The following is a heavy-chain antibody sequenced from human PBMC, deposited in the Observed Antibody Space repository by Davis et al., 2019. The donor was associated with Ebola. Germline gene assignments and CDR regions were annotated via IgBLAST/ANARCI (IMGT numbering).Heavy chain of an antibody. CDR2: MNPNSGNT. CDR1: GYTFTSYD. Sequence: AASVKVSCKASGYTFTSYDINWVRQATGQGLEWMGWMNPNSGNTGYAQKFQGRVTMTRNTSISTAYMELSSLRSEDTAVYYCARVHQVAHYDSSGYYLTAEYFQHWGQSTLVTVSS. D-gene: IGHD3-22*01. V-gene: IGHV1-8*01. CDR3: ARVHQVAHYDSSGYYLTAEYFQH. J-gene: IGHJ1*01.